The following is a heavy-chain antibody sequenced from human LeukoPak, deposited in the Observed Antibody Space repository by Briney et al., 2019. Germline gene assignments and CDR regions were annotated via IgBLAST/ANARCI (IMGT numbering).Heavy chain of an antibody. J-gene: IGHJ4*02. CDR3: AKDNRRHYTSGPNPDSLR. D-gene: IGHD6-19*01. CDR1: GFIFNNYA. Sequence: GRSLRLSCAGSGFIFNNYAMHWVRQPPGKGLEWVSGISWNSGTIDYADSVRGRFTISRDNAKNSLYLQMDSLRVEDTAFYYCAKDNRRHYTSGPNPDSLRWGQGALVTVSS. V-gene: IGHV3-9*01. CDR2: ISWNSGTI.